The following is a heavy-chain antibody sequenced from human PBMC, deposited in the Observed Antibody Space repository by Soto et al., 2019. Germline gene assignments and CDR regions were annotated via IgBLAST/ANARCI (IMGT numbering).Heavy chain of an antibody. CDR3: VRDAPSHQSIFDL. V-gene: IGHV1-2*02. CDR2: INLNDGGT. CDR1: EYSFGDYY. D-gene: IGHD2-2*01. J-gene: IGHJ4*02. Sequence: GASAKVSCKTSEYSFGDYYLHWVRQAPEQGLEWMGWINLNDGGTNSPRKFQGRLTMTRDKSITTVYMELSRLRSDDTAVYFCVRDAPSHQSIFDLWRPGTLVTVSS.